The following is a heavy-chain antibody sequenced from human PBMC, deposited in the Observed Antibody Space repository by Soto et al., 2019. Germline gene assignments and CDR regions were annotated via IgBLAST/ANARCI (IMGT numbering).Heavy chain of an antibody. J-gene: IGHJ4*02. CDR1: GSSISSYY. Sequence: PSETLSLTCNVSGSSISSYYWSWIRKPPGKGLEWIGYAYYAGSTLYNPSLKSRVSISVDMSKKELSLRLSSVTAADTAVYYCARTRMIESWIDYWGQGTPVTVSS. V-gene: IGHV4-59*01. CDR2: AYYAGST. CDR3: ARTRMIESWIDY. D-gene: IGHD3-16*01.